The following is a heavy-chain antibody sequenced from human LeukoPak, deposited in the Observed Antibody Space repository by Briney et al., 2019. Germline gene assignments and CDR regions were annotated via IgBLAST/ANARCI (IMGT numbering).Heavy chain of an antibody. Sequence: SETLSLTCAVYGGSFSVYYWSWIRQPPGKGLEWIGEINHSGSTNYNPSLKSRVTISVDTSKNQFSLKLSSVTAADTAVYYCARDAVVVPAAILTGYFDYWGQGTLVTVSS. CDR3: ARDAVVVPAAILTGYFDY. D-gene: IGHD2-2*02. V-gene: IGHV4-34*01. J-gene: IGHJ4*02. CDR1: GGSFSVYY. CDR2: INHSGST.